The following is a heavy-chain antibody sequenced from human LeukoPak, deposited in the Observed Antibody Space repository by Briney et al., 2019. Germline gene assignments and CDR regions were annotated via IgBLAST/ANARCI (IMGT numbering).Heavy chain of an antibody. CDR3: ARLVSDFWSGYYTEYYFDY. V-gene: IGHV4-59*08. CDR2: ISDIGSI. Sequence: SETLSLTCTVSGGSISSYYWSWIRQPPGKGLEWIAYISDIGSINYNPSLKSRVTISLDTSKNQFSLKLSSVTAADTAVYYCARLVSDFWSGYYTEYYFDYWGQGTLVTVSS. CDR1: GGSISSYY. J-gene: IGHJ4*02. D-gene: IGHD3-3*01.